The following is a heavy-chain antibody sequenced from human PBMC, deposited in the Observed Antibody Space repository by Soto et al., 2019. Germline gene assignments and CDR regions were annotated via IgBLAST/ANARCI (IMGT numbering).Heavy chain of an antibody. Sequence: LSLSCAASGFTFSSYAMHWVRQAPGKGLEWVAVISYDGSNKYYADSVKGRFTISRDNSKNTLYLQMNSLRAEDTAVYYCARDSTTCLDYWGQGTLVTVSS. CDR2: ISYDGSNK. CDR1: GFTFSSYA. CDR3: ARDSTTCLDY. D-gene: IGHD1-7*01. V-gene: IGHV3-30-3*01. J-gene: IGHJ4*02.